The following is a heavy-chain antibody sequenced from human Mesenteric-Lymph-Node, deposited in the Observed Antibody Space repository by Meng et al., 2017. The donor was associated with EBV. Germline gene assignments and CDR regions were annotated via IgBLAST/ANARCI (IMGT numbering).Heavy chain of an antibody. V-gene: IGHV1-18*01. CDR1: CYPFTYYG. D-gene: IGHD2-21*01. CDR3: ARVEVGITSGDY. Sequence: KPGAQRKGACKVSCYPFTYYGSTWVRRAPGQGLEWMGWIIAYNGDTNYAQTLQGRVTMTTDTTTSTAYMELTSLISDDTAVYYCARVEVGITSGDYWGQGTLVTVSS. CDR2: IIAYNGDT. J-gene: IGHJ4*02.